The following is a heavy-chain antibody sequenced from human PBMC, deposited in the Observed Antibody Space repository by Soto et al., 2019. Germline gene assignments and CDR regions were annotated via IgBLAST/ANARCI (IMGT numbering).Heavy chain of an antibody. CDR1: RGAFGDYW. D-gene: IGHD3-10*02. CDR2: INRDANDI. Sequence: EVQLVESGGGLVQPGGSLRLSCEASRGAFGDYWMHWVRQSPGKGLVWVSRINRDANDIIYADSVKGRFTAYRDNAKKMVFLQMNSLRVEDTAVYYCARDVPHNWCDSWGKGTVVPVSS. V-gene: IGHV3-74*01. J-gene: IGHJ5*01. CDR3: ARDVPHNWCDS.